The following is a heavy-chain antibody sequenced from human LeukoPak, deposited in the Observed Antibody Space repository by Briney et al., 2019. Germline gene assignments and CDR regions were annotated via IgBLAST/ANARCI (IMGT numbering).Heavy chain of an antibody. V-gene: IGHV1-18*01. J-gene: IGHJ4*02. CDR2: TSAFNGNT. Sequence: ALGKACCNASGYTFSSYGIISVRQAPGHGVKWMGWTSAFNGNTKSAQKLQVRVTMTTDPSTSTAYMELRRLRSDDTGVYYCSRSFPTVAADYWGQATLVTVSS. CDR1: GYTFSSYG. D-gene: IGHD4-23*01. CDR3: SRSFPTVAADY.